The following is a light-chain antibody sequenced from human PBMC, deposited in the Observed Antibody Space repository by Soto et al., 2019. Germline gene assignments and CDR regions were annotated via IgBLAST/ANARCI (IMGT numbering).Light chain of an antibody. J-gene: IGLJ3*02. V-gene: IGLV1-51*02. Sequence: QSVLTQPPSVSAAPGQTVTISRSGSSSNIGNNYVSWYQQLPGTAPKLLIYENNKRPSGIPDRFSGSKSGTSATLGITGLQTGDEADYYCGTWDSSLSAWVFGGGTKLTVL. CDR2: ENN. CDR3: GTWDSSLSAWV. CDR1: SSNIGNNY.